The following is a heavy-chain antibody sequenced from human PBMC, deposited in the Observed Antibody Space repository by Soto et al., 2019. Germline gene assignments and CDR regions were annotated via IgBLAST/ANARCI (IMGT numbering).Heavy chain of an antibody. V-gene: IGHV4-30-2*01. J-gene: IGHJ5*02. CDR2: GYQGGST. D-gene: IGHD2-15*01. CDR3: VRGAIYCSVPTGYSGAQYNWFDP. Sequence: SETLSLTCAVSCGTISSGGYSWSWIRQPPGKGLEYIGYGYQGGSTSYNPSLTSRVTISLDTSKNQFSLKLSSVTAADTDVYYCVRGAIYCSVPTGYSGAQYNWFDPWGPGTLVTVSS. CDR1: CGTISSGGYS.